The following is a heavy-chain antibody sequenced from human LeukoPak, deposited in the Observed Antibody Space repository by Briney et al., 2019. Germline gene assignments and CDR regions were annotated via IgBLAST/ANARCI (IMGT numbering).Heavy chain of an antibody. Sequence: SETLSLTCTVSGGSISSYYWSWIRQPPGQGLEWIGYIYYSGSTNYNPSLKSRATISVDTSKNQFSLKLSSVTAADTAVYYCARGTEWGGASYDTETYNWFDPWGQGTLVTVSS. CDR2: IYYSGST. V-gene: IGHV4-59*01. D-gene: IGHD3-9*01. CDR3: ARGTEWGGASYDTETYNWFDP. CDR1: GGSISSYY. J-gene: IGHJ5*02.